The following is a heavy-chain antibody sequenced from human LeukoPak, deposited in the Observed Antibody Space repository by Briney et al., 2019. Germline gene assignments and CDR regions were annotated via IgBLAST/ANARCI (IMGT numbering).Heavy chain of an antibody. J-gene: IGHJ4*02. CDR1: GYTFTGYY. Sequence: ASVTVSCTASGYTFTGYYMHWVRQAPGQGLEWMGWINPNSGGTNYAQKFQGRVTMTRDTSISTAYMELSRLRSDDTAVYYCARDEPFDCSSTSCYTGAFDYWGQGTRVTVSS. CDR2: INPNSGGT. V-gene: IGHV1-2*02. CDR3: ARDEPFDCSSTSCYTGAFDY. D-gene: IGHD2-2*02.